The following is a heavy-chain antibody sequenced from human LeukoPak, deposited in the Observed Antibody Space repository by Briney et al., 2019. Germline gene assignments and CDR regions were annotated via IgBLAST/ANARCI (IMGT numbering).Heavy chain of an antibody. CDR3: AREIFWSGYYSNLHFDY. J-gene: IGHJ4*02. Sequence: GGSLRLSCAASGFTFSSYSMNWVRQAPGKGLEWVSYISSSSSTIYYADSVKGRFTISRNNAKNSLYLQMNSLRAEDTAVYYCAREIFWSGYYSNLHFDYWGQGTLVTVSS. CDR2: ISSSSSTI. D-gene: IGHD3-3*01. CDR1: GFTFSSYS. V-gene: IGHV3-48*04.